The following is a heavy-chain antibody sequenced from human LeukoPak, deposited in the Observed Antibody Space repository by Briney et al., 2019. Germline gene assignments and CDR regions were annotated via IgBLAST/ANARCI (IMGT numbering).Heavy chain of an antibody. V-gene: IGHV1-69*13. CDR1: GGTFSSYA. J-gene: IGHJ6*02. D-gene: IGHD5/OR15-5a*01. CDR2: IIPIFGTS. Sequence: SVKVSCKASGGTFSSYAISWVRQAPGQGLEWMGGIIPIFGTSTYAQKFQGRVTITADESTNTAYMELSSLRPEDTAVYYCAREVPTVIVSATPNYGLAVWGQGTTVTVSS. CDR3: AREVPTVIVSATPNYGLAV.